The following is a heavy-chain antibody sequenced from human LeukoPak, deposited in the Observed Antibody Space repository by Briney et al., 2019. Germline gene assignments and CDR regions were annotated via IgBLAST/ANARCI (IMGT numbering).Heavy chain of an antibody. J-gene: IGHJ4*02. D-gene: IGHD3-9*01. CDR2: LNPNTGHT. Sequence: SVKVSCKASVYTFTGHYLHWVRQAPGQGLEWMGWLNPNTGHTLYIQKFQGRVTMTGDTSISTAYMELSSLMSDDTAVYYCTRIGLKTTGYYRLDYWGQGTLDRASS. CDR1: VYTFTGHY. CDR3: TRIGLKTTGYYRLDY. V-gene: IGHV1-2*02.